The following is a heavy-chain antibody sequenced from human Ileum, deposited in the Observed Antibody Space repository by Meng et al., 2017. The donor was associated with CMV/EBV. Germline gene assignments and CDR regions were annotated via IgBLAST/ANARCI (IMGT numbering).Heavy chain of an antibody. Sequence: SETLSLTCAVYGGSFSGYYWSWIRQPPGKGLEWIGEINHSGSTNYNPSLKSRVTISVDTSKNQFSLKLSSVTAADTAVYYCARLGYCSSTSCEEFDDWGQGTLVTVSS. CDR1: GGSFSGYY. V-gene: IGHV4-34*01. J-gene: IGHJ4*02. CDR3: ARLGYCSSTSCEEFDD. CDR2: INHSGST. D-gene: IGHD2-2*01.